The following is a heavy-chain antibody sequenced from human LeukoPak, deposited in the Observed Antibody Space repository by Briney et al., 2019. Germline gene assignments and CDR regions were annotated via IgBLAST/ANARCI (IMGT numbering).Heavy chain of an antibody. CDR2: INQGGSRL. CDR3: ATLKHDVTKLEY. CDR1: GFTFGRYW. Sequence: GGSLRLSCAGSGFTFGRYWMSWVRQAPGKGLEWVSSINQGGSRLHYLDSVTGRFTISRDDAQNSLFLQMTRLRVDDTAVYYCATLKHDVTKLEYWGQGTLVSVFS. D-gene: IGHD2-8*01. V-gene: IGHV3-7*01. J-gene: IGHJ4*02.